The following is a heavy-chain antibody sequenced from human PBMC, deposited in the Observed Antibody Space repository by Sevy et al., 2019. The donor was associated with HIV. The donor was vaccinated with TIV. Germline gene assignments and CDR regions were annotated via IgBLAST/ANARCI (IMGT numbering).Heavy chain of an antibody. V-gene: IGHV3-49*03. CDR2: INTKTYSGTT. J-gene: IGHJ4*02. D-gene: IGHD6-19*01. CDR3: TRDLYGSGCFYFDY. Sequence: GGSLRLSCTASGFTFGDYAMSWFRQAPGKGLEWVGFINTKTYSGTTEYAASVKSRFIISRDDSKNIAYLQMNSLTTEDTAVYYCTRDLYGSGCFYFDYWGQGTLVTVSS. CDR1: GFTFGDYA.